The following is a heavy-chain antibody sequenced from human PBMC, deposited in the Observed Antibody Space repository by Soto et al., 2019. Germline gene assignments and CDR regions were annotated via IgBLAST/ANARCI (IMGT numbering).Heavy chain of an antibody. D-gene: IGHD3-22*01. CDR2: IYYSGST. CDR1: GGSISSYY. V-gene: IGHV4-59*01. J-gene: IGHJ3*02. CDR3: AREDGDYYDSSGYSDAFDI. Sequence: QVQLQESGPGLVKPSETLSLTCTVSGGSISSYYWSWIRQPPGKGLEWIGYIYYSGSTNYNPSLKSRATISVDTSKNQSSLKMSSVTAADTAVYYCAREDGDYYDSSGYSDAFDIWGQGTMVTVSS.